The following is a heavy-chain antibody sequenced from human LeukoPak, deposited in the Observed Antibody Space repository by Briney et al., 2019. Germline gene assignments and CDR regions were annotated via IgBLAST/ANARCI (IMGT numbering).Heavy chain of an antibody. J-gene: IGHJ1*01. Sequence: SETLSLTCTVSGGSISSYYWSWIRQSPGKGLELIGSVHFSGATHYNPSLKSRVAITLDTSKNQFSLKLNSVTAADTAIYYCAKHRMWLVGLESWGQGTLVTVSS. V-gene: IGHV4-39*01. CDR1: GGSISSYY. CDR2: VHFSGAT. CDR3: AKHRMWLVGLES. D-gene: IGHD6-19*01.